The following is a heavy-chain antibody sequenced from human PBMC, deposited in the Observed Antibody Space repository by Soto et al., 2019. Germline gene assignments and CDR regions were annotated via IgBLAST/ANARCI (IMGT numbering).Heavy chain of an antibody. CDR1: GGSVSSSNW. J-gene: IGHJ4*02. V-gene: IGHV4-4*02. CDR3: ATMYXHDSCTFLEY. Sequence: SETLSLTCAVSGGSVSSSNWWSWVRQPPGKGLEWIGEIYQSGRTNYHPSLKSRGTISVDNSKNQFSLNLKSLTAADTAVYYCATMYXHDSCTFLEYWGQGTLGTVS. D-gene: IGHD3-22*01. CDR2: IYQSGRT.